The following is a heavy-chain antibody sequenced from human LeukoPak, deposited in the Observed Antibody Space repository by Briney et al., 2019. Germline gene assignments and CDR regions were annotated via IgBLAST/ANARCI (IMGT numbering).Heavy chain of an antibody. J-gene: IGHJ4*02. CDR3: AREDGHTMTIDY. D-gene: IGHD3-22*01. CDR2: IYSGGST. V-gene: IGHV3-53*01. Sequence: GGSLRLSCAASGFTVSSNYMSWVRQAPGKGLEWVSVIYSGGSTYYADSVKGRFTISRDNSKNTLYLQMNSLRAEDTAAYYCAREDGHTMTIDYWGQGTLVTVSS. CDR1: GFTVSSNY.